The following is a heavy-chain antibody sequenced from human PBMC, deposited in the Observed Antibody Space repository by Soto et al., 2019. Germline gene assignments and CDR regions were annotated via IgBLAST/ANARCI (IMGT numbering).Heavy chain of an antibody. J-gene: IGHJ4*02. D-gene: IGHD3-3*01. CDR1: GGSFIGLG. CDR3: ARGQRITIFGVVFDY. Sequence: PSETLSLSWAVYGGSFIGLGWSWISQPQGKGLEWIGEINHSGSTNYNPSLKSRVTISVDTSKNQFSLKLSSVTAADTAVYYCARGQRITIFGVVFDYWGQGTLVTVSS. V-gene: IGHV4-34*01. CDR2: INHSGST.